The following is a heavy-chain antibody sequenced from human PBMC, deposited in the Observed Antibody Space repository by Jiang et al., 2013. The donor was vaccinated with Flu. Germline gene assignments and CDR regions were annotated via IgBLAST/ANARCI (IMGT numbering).Heavy chain of an antibody. CDR1: GDSLNTDNYY. J-gene: IGHJ3*01. Sequence: GPGLVKPSETLSLTCTVSGDSLNTDNYYWSWIRQPPGKGLEWIGYIYYSGSTNYNPSLNSRVTISVDTSKNQFSLKLTSVTAADTAIYYCARDPGQWLAIGAFDLWGQGTWSPSLQ. CDR3: ARDPGQWLAIGAFDL. CDR2: IYYSGST. V-gene: IGHV4-61*01. D-gene: IGHD6-19*01.